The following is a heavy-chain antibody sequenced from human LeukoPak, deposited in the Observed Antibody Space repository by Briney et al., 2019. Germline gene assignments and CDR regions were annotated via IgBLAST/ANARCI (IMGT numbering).Heavy chain of an antibody. D-gene: IGHD2-15*01. J-gene: IGHJ2*01. CDR2: TYTSGST. CDR1: GGSISSGSYY. V-gene: IGHV4-61*02. CDR3: ARGHCSGGSCYSGFWYFDL. Sequence: PSETLSLTCTVSGGSISSGSYYWSWIRQPAGKGLEWIGRTYTSGSTNYNPSLKSRVTISVDTSKNQFSLKLSSVTAADTAVYYCARGHCSGGSCYSGFWYFDLWGRGTLVTVSS.